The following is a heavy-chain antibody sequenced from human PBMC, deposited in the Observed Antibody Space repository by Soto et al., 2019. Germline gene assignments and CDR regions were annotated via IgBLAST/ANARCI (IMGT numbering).Heavy chain of an antibody. CDR2: IWYDGSNK. Sequence: GGSLRLSCAASGFTFSSYGMHWVRQAPGKGLEWVAVIWYDGSNKYYADSVKGRFTISRDNSKNTLYLQMNSLRAEDTAVYYCAREIGPDYDFWSGYFDYWGQGTLVTVSS. CDR1: GFTFSSYG. CDR3: AREIGPDYDFWSGYFDY. J-gene: IGHJ4*02. V-gene: IGHV3-33*01. D-gene: IGHD3-3*01.